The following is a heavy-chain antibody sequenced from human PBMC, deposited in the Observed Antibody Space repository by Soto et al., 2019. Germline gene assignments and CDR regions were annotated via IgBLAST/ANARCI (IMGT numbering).Heavy chain of an antibody. D-gene: IGHD3-22*01. V-gene: IGHV4-31*03. CDR3: ARNDYDSSPYLSRRQHALDI. Sequence: SETLSLTCTVSGVSISSGGYFWSWIRQLPGKGLEWIGYIYYSGSTYYNPSLKSRVSISVEASMNQISLRLSPVTAADTAVYYCARNDYDSSPYLSRRQHALDIWGQGTMVTVSS. CDR1: GVSISSGGYF. J-gene: IGHJ3*02. CDR2: IYYSGST.